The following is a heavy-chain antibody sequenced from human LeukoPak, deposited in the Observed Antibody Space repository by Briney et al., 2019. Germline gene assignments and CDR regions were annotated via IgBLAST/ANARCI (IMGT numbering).Heavy chain of an antibody. V-gene: IGHV5-51*01. Sequence: HGESLKISSKASGYSFTSYWIGWVRQMPGKGLEWMGIIYPGDSDTRYSPSFQGQVTISADKSISTAYLQWSSLKASDTAMYYCARQVASIDSNAFDIWGQGTMVTVPS. CDR3: ARQVASIDSNAFDI. CDR2: IYPGDSDT. J-gene: IGHJ3*02. D-gene: IGHD2-15*01. CDR1: GYSFTSYW.